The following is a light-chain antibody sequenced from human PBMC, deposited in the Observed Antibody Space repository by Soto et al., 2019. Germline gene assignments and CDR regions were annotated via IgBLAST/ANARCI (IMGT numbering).Light chain of an antibody. J-gene: IGKJ1*01. CDR3: QQCDTYPWT. CDR2: KSS. V-gene: IGKV1-5*03. CDR1: QSISSW. Sequence: DIQMTQSPSTLSASVGDRVTITCRASQSISSWLAWYQQKPGKAPNLVIYKSSSLESGVPSRFSGSGSGTEFTLTISSLQPDDFATYYCQQCDTYPWTVGPGTKVDSK.